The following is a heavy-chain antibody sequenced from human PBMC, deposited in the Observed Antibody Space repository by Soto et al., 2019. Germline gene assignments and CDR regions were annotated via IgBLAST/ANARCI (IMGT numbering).Heavy chain of an antibody. D-gene: IGHD3-16*01. Sequence: QVQLVESGGGVVQPGRSLRLSCAASGFTFSSYAMHWVRQAPGKGLEWVAVISYDGSNKYYADSVKGRFTISRDNSKNTLYLQMNSLRAEDTAVYYCARAYEGDYFDYWGQWTLVTVSS. CDR2: ISYDGSNK. CDR3: ARAYEGDYFDY. V-gene: IGHV3-30-3*01. CDR1: GFTFSSYA. J-gene: IGHJ4*02.